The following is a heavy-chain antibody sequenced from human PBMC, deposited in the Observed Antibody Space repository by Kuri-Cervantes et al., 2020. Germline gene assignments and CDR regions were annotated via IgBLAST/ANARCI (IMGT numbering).Heavy chain of an antibody. CDR2: INWNGGST. CDR3: ARAGGKDIVVVPAAMRPYYYYGMDV. J-gene: IGHJ6*02. D-gene: IGHD2-2*01. Sequence: GESLKISCAASGFTFDDYGMSWVRQAPGKGLEWVSGINWNGGSTGYADSVKGRFTISRDNAKNSLYLQMNSLRAEDTAVYYCARAGGKDIVVVPAAMRPYYYYGMDVWGQGTTVTVSS. V-gene: IGHV3-20*04. CDR1: GFTFDDYG.